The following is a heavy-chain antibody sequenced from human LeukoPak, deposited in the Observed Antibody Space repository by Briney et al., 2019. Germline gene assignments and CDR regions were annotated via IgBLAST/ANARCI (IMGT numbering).Heavy chain of an antibody. Sequence: ASVKVSCKASGYTFTGYYMHWVRQAPGQGLEWTGWIKPNNGATNYAQKFQGRVTMTRDTSISTAYMELSRLRSDDTAVYYCARARGDIVVVPAAIWFDPWGQGTLVTVSS. CDR3: ARARGDIVVVPAAIWFDP. CDR1: GYTFTGYY. CDR2: IKPNNGAT. J-gene: IGHJ5*02. D-gene: IGHD2-2*01. V-gene: IGHV1-2*02.